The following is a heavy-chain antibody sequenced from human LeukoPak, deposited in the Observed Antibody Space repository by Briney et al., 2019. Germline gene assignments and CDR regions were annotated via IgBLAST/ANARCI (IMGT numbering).Heavy chain of an antibody. D-gene: IGHD4-17*01. CDR1: GYTFTGYY. J-gene: IGHJ6*02. CDR2: INPNSGGT. V-gene: IGHV1-2*04. Sequence: ASVKVSCKASGYTFTGYYVHWVRQAPGQGLEWMGWINPNSGGTNYAQKFQGWVTMTRDTSISTAYMELSRLRSDDTAVYYCARGGTVTTSAYYYGMDAWGRGTTVTVSS. CDR3: ARGGTVTTSAYYYGMDA.